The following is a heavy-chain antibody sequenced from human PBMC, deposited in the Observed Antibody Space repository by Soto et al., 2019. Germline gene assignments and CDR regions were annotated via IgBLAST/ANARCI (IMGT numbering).Heavy chain of an antibody. J-gene: IGHJ4*02. CDR2: ISWNSGSI. CDR1: GFTFDDYA. V-gene: IGHV3-9*01. CDR3: AKEISRKYYYGSGSYYNGIDY. D-gene: IGHD3-10*01. Sequence: ESGGGLVQPGRSLRLSCAASGFTFDDYAMHWVRQAPGKGLEGGSGISWNSGSIGYADSVKGRFTISRDNAKNSLYLQMNSLRAEDTALYYCAKEISRKYYYGSGSYYNGIDYWGQGTLVTVSS.